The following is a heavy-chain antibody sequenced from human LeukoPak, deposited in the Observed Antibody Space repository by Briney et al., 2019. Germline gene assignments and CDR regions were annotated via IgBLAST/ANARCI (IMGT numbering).Heavy chain of an antibody. CDR3: ASLRERSYYARGFDY. D-gene: IGHD1-26*01. J-gene: IGHJ4*02. V-gene: IGHV4-4*07. CDR2: IYTSGST. CDR1: GGSISSYY. Sequence: PSETLSLTCTVSGGSISSYYWSWIRQPAGKGLEWIGRIYTSGSTNYNPSLKSRVTISVDSSKNQFSLKLRSVTAADTSVYYCASLRERSYYARGFDYWGQGTLVTVSS.